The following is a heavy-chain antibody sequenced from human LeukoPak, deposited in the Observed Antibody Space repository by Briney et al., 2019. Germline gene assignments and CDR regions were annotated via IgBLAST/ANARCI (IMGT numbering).Heavy chain of an antibody. CDR1: GGSFSGYY. V-gene: IGHV4-34*01. CDR2: INHSGST. Sequence: TSETLSLTCAVYGGSFSGYYWSWIRQPPGKGLEWIGEINHSGSTNYNPSLKSRVTISVDTSKNQFSLKLSSVTAADTAVYYYARDSGDGYNSSWGQGTLVTVSS. D-gene: IGHD5-24*01. CDR3: ARDSGDGYNSS. J-gene: IGHJ5*02.